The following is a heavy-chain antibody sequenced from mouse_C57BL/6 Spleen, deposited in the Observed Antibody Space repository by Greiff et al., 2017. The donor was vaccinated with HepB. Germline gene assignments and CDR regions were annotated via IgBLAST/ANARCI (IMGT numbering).Heavy chain of an antibody. V-gene: IGHV1-76*01. CDR2: IYPGSGNT. D-gene: IGHD2-14*01. Sequence: VQLQESGAELVRPGASVKLSCKASGYTFTDYYINWVTQRPGQGLGWIARIYPGSGNTYYNEKFKGKATLTAEQSSSTAYMQLSSLTSEDSAVYFCAREIGGYYYAMDYWGQGTSVTVAS. CDR3: AREIGGYYYAMDY. J-gene: IGHJ4*01. CDR1: GYTFTDYY.